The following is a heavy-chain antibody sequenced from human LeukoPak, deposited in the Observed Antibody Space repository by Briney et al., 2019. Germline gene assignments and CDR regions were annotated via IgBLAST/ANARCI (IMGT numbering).Heavy chain of an antibody. CDR3: ARDPRWLTPDCTSISCYENYFDH. V-gene: IGHV4-38-2*02. D-gene: IGHD2-2*01. CDR1: GFSIRSGYQ. J-gene: IGHJ4*02. Sequence: SDTLSLTCVVSGFSIRSGYQWAWIRQPPGQGLEWIGSIYHTGSAHYNPSLKSRVTISIDTSNNQFSLRLNSVTAADTAVYYCARDPRWLTPDCTSISCYENYFDHWGQGILVTVSS. CDR2: IYHTGSA.